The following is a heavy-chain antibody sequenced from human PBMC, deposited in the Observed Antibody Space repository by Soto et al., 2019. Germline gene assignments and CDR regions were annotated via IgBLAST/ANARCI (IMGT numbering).Heavy chain of an antibody. CDR3: ARTGGSSTYFDY. CDR2: IYHSGST. V-gene: IGHV4-30-2*01. Sequence: PSETLSLTCAVSGGSISSGGYSWSWIRQPPGKGLEWIGYIYHSGSTYYNPSLKSRVTISVDRSKNQFSLKLSSVTAADTAVYYCARTGGSSTYFDYWGQGTLVTVSS. D-gene: IGHD6-6*01. J-gene: IGHJ4*02. CDR1: GGSISSGGYS.